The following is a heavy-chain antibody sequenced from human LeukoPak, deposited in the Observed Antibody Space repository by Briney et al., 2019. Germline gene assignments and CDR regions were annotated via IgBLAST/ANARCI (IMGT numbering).Heavy chain of an antibody. J-gene: IGHJ5*02. CDR2: IYYSGST. D-gene: IGHD3-16*02. CDR3: ARRDYVWGSYRDNWFDP. CDR1: GGSTSSYY. Sequence: SETLSLTCTVSGGSTSSYYWSWIRQPPGKGLEWIGYIYYSGSTNYNPSLKSRVTISVDTSKNQFSLKLSSVTAADTAVYYCARRDYVWGSYRDNWFDPWGQGTLVTVSS. V-gene: IGHV4-59*08.